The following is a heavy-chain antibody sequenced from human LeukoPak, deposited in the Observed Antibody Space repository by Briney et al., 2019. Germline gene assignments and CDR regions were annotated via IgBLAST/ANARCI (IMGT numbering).Heavy chain of an antibody. CDR2: ISAYNGNT. CDR3: ARDRAWYYGSGVDY. Sequence: ASVKVSCTASGYTFTSYGISWVRQAPGQGLEWMGWISAYNGNTNYAQKLQGRVTMTTDISTSTAYMELRSLRSDDTAVYYCARDRAWYYGSGVDYWGQGTLVTVSS. D-gene: IGHD3-10*01. CDR1: GYTFTSYG. J-gene: IGHJ4*02. V-gene: IGHV1-18*04.